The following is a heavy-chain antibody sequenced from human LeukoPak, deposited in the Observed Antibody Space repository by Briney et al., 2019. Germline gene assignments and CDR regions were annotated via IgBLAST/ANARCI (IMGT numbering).Heavy chain of an antibody. CDR3: ARAVGYYFDTSGPSKAFDY. V-gene: IGHV4-39*07. Sequence: PETLSLTCTVSGGSIRSSSHYWGWIRQPPGEGLEWIGIIYHSGTTYYNASLKSRVTISVDTSKNQFSLKVTSVTAADTAVYYCARAVGYYFDTSGPSKAFDYWGQGTLVTVSS. CDR2: IYHSGTT. CDR1: GGSIRSSSHY. D-gene: IGHD3-22*01. J-gene: IGHJ4*02.